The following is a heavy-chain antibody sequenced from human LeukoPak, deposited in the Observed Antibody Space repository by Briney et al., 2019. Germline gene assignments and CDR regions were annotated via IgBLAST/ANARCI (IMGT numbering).Heavy chain of an antibody. D-gene: IGHD3-10*01. Sequence: GGSLRLSCAASGFTFSSYAMSWVRQAPGKGLEWVSSISGAGGTTGYADSVKGRFTISRDNAKNTLYLQMNSLRAEDMALYYCAKGRLLWFGELPDFWGQGTLVTVSS. V-gene: IGHV3-23*01. CDR2: ISGAGGTT. CDR3: AKGRLLWFGELPDF. J-gene: IGHJ4*02. CDR1: GFTFSSYA.